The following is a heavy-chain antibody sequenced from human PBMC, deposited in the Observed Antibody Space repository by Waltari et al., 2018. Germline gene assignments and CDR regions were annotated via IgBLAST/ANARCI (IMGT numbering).Heavy chain of an antibody. CDR1: GYSISSGYY. Sequence: QVQLQESGPGLVKPSETLSLTCAVSGYSISSGYYWGWIRQPPGKGLEWIGSIYHSGSTYYNPSLKSRVTISVDTSKNQFSLKLSSLTAADTAVYYCARDGRGYSSSWYPFFDYWGQGTLVTVSS. J-gene: IGHJ4*02. CDR3: ARDGRGYSSSWYPFFDY. D-gene: IGHD6-13*01. V-gene: IGHV4-38-2*02. CDR2: IYHSGST.